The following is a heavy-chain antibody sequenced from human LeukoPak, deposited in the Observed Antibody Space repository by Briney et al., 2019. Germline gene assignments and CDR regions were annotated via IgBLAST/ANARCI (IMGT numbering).Heavy chain of an antibody. CDR2: IKQDGSEK. D-gene: IGHD6-6*01. J-gene: IGHJ4*02. Sequence: PGGSLRLSCAASGFTFSSSWMSWVRQAPGKGLEWVANIKQDGSEKYYVGSMKGRFTTSRDNAKNSLYLQMDSLRAEDTAVYYCAKALPYSSSFDYWGQGTLVTVSS. CDR3: AKALPYSSSFDY. CDR1: GFTFSSSW. V-gene: IGHV3-7*03.